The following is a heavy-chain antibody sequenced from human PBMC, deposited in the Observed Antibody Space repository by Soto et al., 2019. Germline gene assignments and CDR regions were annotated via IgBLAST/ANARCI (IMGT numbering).Heavy chain of an antibody. CDR2: INSDGSST. CDR1: GFTFSSYW. V-gene: IGHV3-74*01. D-gene: IGHD3-3*01. J-gene: IGHJ4*02. Sequence: EVQLVESGGGLVQPGGSLRLSCAASGFTFSSYWMHWVRQAPGKGLVWVSRINSDGSSTSYADSVKGRFTISRDNAKNTLYLQMNSLRAEDTAVYYCARGYSFDYDLWSGPPPVYWGQGTLVTVSS. CDR3: ARGYSFDYDLWSGPPPVY.